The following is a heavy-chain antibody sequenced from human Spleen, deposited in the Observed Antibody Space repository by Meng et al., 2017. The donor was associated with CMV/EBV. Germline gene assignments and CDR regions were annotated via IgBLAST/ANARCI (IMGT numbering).Heavy chain of an antibody. CDR1: GYIFTDYF. Sequence: ASVKVSCKASGYIFTDYFIHWVRQAPGQGLEWMGWISAYNGNTNYAQKLQGRVTMTTDTSTSTAYMELRSLRSDDTAVYYCARDPLYYYYGMDVWGQGTTVTVSS. V-gene: IGHV1-18*04. CDR2: ISAYNGNT. J-gene: IGHJ6*02. CDR3: ARDPLYYYYGMDV.